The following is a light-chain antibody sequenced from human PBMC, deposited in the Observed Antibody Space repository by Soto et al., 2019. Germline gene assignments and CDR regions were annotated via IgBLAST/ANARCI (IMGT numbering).Light chain of an antibody. CDR3: CSYVGTSNDV. J-gene: IGLJ1*01. V-gene: IGLV2-23*02. CDR1: AVNYQL. CDR2: DLT. Sequence: QSVLTQPASVSGSPGQSITISCRGNAVNYQLVSWYQQQPGKAPKLILYDLTTRPSGVSNRFSGFKSGTTASLAISGLQAEDEGYYYCCSYVGTSNDVFGTGTKVTVL.